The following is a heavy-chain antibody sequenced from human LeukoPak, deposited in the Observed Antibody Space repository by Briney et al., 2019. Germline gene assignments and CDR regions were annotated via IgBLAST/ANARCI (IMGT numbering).Heavy chain of an antibody. Sequence: PSETPSLTCAVYGGSFSGYYWSWIRQPPGKGLEWIGEINHSGSTNYNPSLKSRVTISVDTSKNQFSLKLSSVTAADTAVYYCARGLYDSSGYPYYYYMDVWGKGTTVTVSS. CDR3: ARGLYDSSGYPYYYYMDV. CDR2: INHSGST. J-gene: IGHJ6*03. D-gene: IGHD3-22*01. V-gene: IGHV4-34*01. CDR1: GGSFSGYY.